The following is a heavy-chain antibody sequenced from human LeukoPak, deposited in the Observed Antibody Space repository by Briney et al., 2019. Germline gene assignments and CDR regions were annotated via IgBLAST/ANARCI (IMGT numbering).Heavy chain of an antibody. J-gene: IGHJ3*02. V-gene: IGHV4-59*08. CDR2: MYHSGST. CDR3: ARGNSGSFGI. Sequence: SETLSLTCTVSGGSISSYYWSWIRQPPGKGLEWIGSMYHSGSTYYNPSLKSRVTISVDTSKKQFSLKLSSVTAADTAVYYCARGNSGSFGIWGQGTMVTVSS. CDR1: GGSISSYY. D-gene: IGHD1-26*01.